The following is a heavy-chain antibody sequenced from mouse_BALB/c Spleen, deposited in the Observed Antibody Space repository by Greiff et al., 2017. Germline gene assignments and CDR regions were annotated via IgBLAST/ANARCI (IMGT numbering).Heavy chain of an antibody. J-gene: IGHJ4*01. CDR2: IWAGGST. Sequence: VNVVESGPGLVAPSQSLSITCTVSGFSLTSYGVHWVRQPPGKGLEWLGVIWAGGSTNYNSALMSRLSISKDNSKSQVFLKMNSLQTDDTAMYYCARGGPYAMDYWGQGTSVTVSS. CDR3: ARGGPYAMDY. CDR1: GFSLTSYG. V-gene: IGHV2-9*02.